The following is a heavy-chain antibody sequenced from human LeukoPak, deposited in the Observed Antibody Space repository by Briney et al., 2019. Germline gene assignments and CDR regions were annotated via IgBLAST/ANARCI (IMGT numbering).Heavy chain of an antibody. CDR2: IGSTDT. D-gene: IGHD2-21*02. V-gene: IGHV3-23*01. J-gene: IGHJ3*02. Sequence: GGSQRLSCAASGFKFNIYAMSWVRQAPGKGLEWVSSIGSTDTYYADSVKGRFTISRDNSRNTLYLQMNSLRGEDTAVYYCAKDSTDRNGVYDAFDIWGQGTLVTVSS. CDR1: GFKFNIYA. CDR3: AKDSTDRNGVYDAFDI.